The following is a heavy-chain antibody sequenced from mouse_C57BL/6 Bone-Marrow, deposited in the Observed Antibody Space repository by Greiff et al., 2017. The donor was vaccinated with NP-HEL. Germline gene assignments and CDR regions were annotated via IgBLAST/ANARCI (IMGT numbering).Heavy chain of an antibody. J-gene: IGHJ4*01. CDR2: INHDGSST. CDR3: ARDRGRGAMDD. CDR1: GFTFSDYY. D-gene: IGHD1-1*01. Sequence: EVKLVEPEGGLVQPGSSMKLSCTASGFTFSDYYMAWVRQVPEKGLEWVGNINHDGSSTNYHDSLKSSFIISRDNAENILYMQMSSLKSEDTASYYCARDRGRGAMDDWGKGTSVTVSS. V-gene: IGHV5-16*01.